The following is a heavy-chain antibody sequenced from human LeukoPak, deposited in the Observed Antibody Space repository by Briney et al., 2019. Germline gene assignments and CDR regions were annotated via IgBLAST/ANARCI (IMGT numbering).Heavy chain of an antibody. CDR1: GGSISSYH. CDR3: ARVLPYSSGWGVDY. J-gene: IGHJ4*02. V-gene: IGHV4-59*01. D-gene: IGHD6-19*01. Sequence: SETLSLTCTVSGGSISSYHWSWIRQPPGKGLEWIGYIYYSGSTNYNPSLKSRVTISVDTSKNQFSLKLSSVTAADTAVYYCARVLPYSSGWGVDYWGQGTLVTVSS. CDR2: IYYSGST.